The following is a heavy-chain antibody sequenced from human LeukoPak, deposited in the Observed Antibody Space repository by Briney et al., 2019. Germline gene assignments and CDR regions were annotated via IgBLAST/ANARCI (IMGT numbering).Heavy chain of an antibody. V-gene: IGHV4-34*01. CDR3: ARQVGRGTQIYYMDV. CDR2: INHSGST. D-gene: IGHD3-16*01. J-gene: IGHJ6*03. CDR1: GGSFSGYY. Sequence: SETLSLTCAVYGGSFSGYYWSWIRQPPGKGLEWIGEINHSGSTNYNPSLKSRVTISVDTSKNQFSLKLSSVTAADTAVYYCARQVGRGTQIYYMDVWGKGTTVTVSS.